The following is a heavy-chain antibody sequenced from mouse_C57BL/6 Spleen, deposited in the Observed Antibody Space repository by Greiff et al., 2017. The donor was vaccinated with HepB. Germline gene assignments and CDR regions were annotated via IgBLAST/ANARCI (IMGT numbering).Heavy chain of an antibody. CDR2: INPSNGGT. V-gene: IGHV1-53*01. CDR3: ARLRRGYAMDY. J-gene: IGHJ4*01. D-gene: IGHD2-12*01. CDR1: GYTFTSYW. Sequence: QVHVKQPGTELVKPGASVKLSCKASGYTFTSYWMHWVKQRPGQGLEWIGNINPSNGGTNYNEKFKSKATLTVDKSSSTAYMQLSSLTSEDSAVYYCARLRRGYAMDYWGQGTSVTVSS.